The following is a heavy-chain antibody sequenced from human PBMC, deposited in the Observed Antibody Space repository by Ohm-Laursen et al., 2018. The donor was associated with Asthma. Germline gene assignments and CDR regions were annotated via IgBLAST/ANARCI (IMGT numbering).Heavy chain of an antibody. Sequence: SLRLSCAASGFTFSDAWMAWVRQAPGQGLEWVGRIKRKIDGGTSDYSTPVKGRFSISRDDSKNTLYLEMNSLKTEDTAVYYCTPYFGGATTARFDNWGQGTLVTVSS. D-gene: IGHD1-26*01. CDR3: TPYFGGATTARFDN. J-gene: IGHJ4*02. CDR2: IKRKIDGGTS. V-gene: IGHV3-15*01. CDR1: GFTFSDAW.